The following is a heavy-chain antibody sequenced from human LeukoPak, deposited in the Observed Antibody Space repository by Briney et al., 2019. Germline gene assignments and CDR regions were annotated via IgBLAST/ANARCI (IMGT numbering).Heavy chain of an antibody. V-gene: IGHV4-39*07. D-gene: IGHD3-9*01. CDR3: AREKAGGYYDILTGYYPPPSWGYMDV. CDR2: IYYSGST. J-gene: IGHJ6*03. Sequence: SETLSLTCTVSGGSISSSSYYWGWIRQPPGKGLEWIGSIYYSGSTYYNPSLKSRVTISVDTSKNQFSLKLSSVTAADTAVYYCAREKAGGYYDILTGYYPPPSWGYMDVWGKGTTVTISS. CDR1: GGSISSSSYY.